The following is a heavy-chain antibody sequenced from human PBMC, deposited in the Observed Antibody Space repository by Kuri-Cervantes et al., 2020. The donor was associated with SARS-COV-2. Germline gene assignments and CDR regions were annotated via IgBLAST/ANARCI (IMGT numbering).Heavy chain of an antibody. CDR2: ISSSSTI. D-gene: IGHD1-26*01. Sequence: GESLKISCAPSGFTFSRYAMNWVRQAPGKGLEWVSSISSSSTIYYADSVKGRFTISRDNAKNSLYLQMNSLRAEDTAVYYCARASLQEYSGSYFHYFDYWGQGTLVTVSS. CDR1: GFTFSRYA. J-gene: IGHJ4*02. V-gene: IGHV3-69-1*02. CDR3: ARASLQEYSGSYFHYFDY.